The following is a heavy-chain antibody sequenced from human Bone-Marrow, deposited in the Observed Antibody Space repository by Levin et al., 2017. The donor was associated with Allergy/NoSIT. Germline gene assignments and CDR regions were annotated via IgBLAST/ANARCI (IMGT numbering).Heavy chain of an antibody. V-gene: IGHV5-51*01. CDR2: VYPSDSDT. CDR1: GYSFSSFW. Sequence: KSGGSLRLSCHGSGYSFSSFWIAWVRQVPGKGLEWMGIVYPSDSDTRYSPSFQGQVTISADKGGGAYLEWSSLKASDTAIYYCARPASGSSDAYDLWGPGTMVTVSS. D-gene: IGHD1-26*01. J-gene: IGHJ3*01. CDR3: ARPASGSSDAYDL.